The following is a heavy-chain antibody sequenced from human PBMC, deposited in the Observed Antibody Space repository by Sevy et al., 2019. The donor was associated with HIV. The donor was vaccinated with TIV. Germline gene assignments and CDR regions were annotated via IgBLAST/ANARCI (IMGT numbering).Heavy chain of an antibody. J-gene: IGHJ4*02. CDR2: ISSSGSTI. V-gene: IGHV3-11*01. D-gene: IGHD5-18*01. CDR3: ASLASDSYGFDY. Sequence: GGFLRLSCAASGFTFSDYYMSWIRQAPGKGLEWVSYISSSGSTIYYADSVKGRFTISRDNAKNSLYLQMNSLRAEDTAVYYCASLASDSYGFDYWGQGTLVTVSS. CDR1: GFTFSDYY.